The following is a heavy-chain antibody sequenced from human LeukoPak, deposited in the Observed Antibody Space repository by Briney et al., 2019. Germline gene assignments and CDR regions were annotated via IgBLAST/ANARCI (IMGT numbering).Heavy chain of an antibody. V-gene: IGHV3-7*05. D-gene: IGHD4-23*01. CDR1: LFTFRSYL. CDR2: IKQDVSDK. Sequence: PGGCPRLSSTPSLFTFRSYLMNCVREAPGEGGEWVANIKQDVSDKHSVDSVKGRFTISRDNAKNSLYLQMNDVRAEDTALYYCARDIAGGNLFDPWGQGTLVTVSS. CDR3: ARDIAGGNLFDP. J-gene: IGHJ5*02.